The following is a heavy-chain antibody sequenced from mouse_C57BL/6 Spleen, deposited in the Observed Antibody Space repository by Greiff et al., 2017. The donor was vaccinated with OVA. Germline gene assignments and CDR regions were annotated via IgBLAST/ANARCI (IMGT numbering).Heavy chain of an antibody. CDR1: GYSFTDYN. D-gene: IGHD2-5*01. J-gene: IGHJ2*01. CDR2: INPNYGTT. CDR3: ASEGYSNYRYYFDY. Sequence: VQLQQSGPELVKPGASVKISCKASGYSFTDYNMNWVKQSNGKSLEWIGVINPNYGTTSYNQKFKGKATLTVDQSSSTAYMQLNSLTSEDSAVYYCASEGYSNYRYYFDYWGQGTTLTVSS. V-gene: IGHV1-39*01.